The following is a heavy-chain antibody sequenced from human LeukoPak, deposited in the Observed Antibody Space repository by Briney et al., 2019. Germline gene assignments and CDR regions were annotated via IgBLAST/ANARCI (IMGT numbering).Heavy chain of an antibody. J-gene: IGHJ4*02. D-gene: IGHD3-10*01. Sequence: SGRSLRLSCTASGFTFGDYAMSWVRQAPGKGLEWVGFIRSKAYGGTTEYAASVKGRFTISRDDSKSIAYLQMNSLKTEDTAVYYFTRRSGSLHFDYWGQGTLVTVSS. V-gene: IGHV3-49*04. CDR3: TRRSGSLHFDY. CDR2: IRSKAYGGTT. CDR1: GFTFGDYA.